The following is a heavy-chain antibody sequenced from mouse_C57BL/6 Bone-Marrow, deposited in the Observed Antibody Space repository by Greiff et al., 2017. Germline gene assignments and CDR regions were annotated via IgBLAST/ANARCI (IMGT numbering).Heavy chain of an antibody. CDR2: ISAGGSYT. CDR1: GFTFSSYA. D-gene: IGHD2-1*01. V-gene: IGHV5-4*01. CDR3: ARVSTMVTPYTMDY. Sequence: DVQLVESGGGLVKPGGSLTLSCAASGFTFSSYAMSWVRQTPEKRLEWVATISAGGSYTYYTDNVKGRFTIPRDNAKNNLYLQMSHLKSEDTAMYYCARVSTMVTPYTMDYGGQGTSVTVSS. J-gene: IGHJ4*01.